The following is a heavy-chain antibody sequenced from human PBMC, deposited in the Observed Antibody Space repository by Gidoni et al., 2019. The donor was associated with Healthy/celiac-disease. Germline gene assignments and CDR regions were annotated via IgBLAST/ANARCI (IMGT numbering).Heavy chain of an antibody. V-gene: IGHV3-15*01. CDR2: IKSKTDGGTT. CDR3: TTGSKRVRGSSCDY. CDR1: GFTFSNAW. D-gene: IGHD6-13*01. Sequence: EVQLVESGGGLVKPGGSLRLSCAASGFTFSNAWMSWVRQAPGKGLEWVGRIKSKTDGGTTDYAAPVKGRFTISRDDSKNTLYLQMNSLKTEDTAVYYCTTGSKRVRGSSCDYWGQGTLVTVSS. J-gene: IGHJ4*02.